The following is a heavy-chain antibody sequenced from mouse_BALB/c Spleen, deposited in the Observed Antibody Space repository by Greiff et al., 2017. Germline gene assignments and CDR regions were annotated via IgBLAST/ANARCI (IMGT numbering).Heavy chain of an antibody. J-gene: IGHJ2*01. CDR1: GYTFTDYY. Sequence: QVQLQQSGAELARPGASVKLSCKASGYTFTDYYINWVKQRTGQGLEWIGEIYPGSGNTYYNEKFKGKATLTADKSSSTAYVQLSSLTSEDSAVYFCARRTTVVARDYYFDYWGQGTTLTVSS. CDR2: IYPGSGNT. V-gene: IGHV1-77*01. CDR3: ARRTTVVARDYYFDY. D-gene: IGHD1-1*01.